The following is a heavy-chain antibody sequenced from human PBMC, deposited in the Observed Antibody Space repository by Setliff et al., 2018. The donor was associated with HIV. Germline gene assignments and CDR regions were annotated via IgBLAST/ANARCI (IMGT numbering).Heavy chain of an antibody. V-gene: IGHV4-38-2*01. CDR1: ASSISSDYC. Sequence: SETLSLTCDVSASSISSDYCWGWIRQPPGKGLEWIGSTHHSGSTYYNPSLNSRVATSVDTSKNHFSLKLRSVTAADTAVYYCARHLLRGYIYIVFDYWG. D-gene: IGHD5-18*01. J-gene: IGHJ4*01. CDR3: ARHLLRGYIYIVFDY. CDR2: THHSGST.